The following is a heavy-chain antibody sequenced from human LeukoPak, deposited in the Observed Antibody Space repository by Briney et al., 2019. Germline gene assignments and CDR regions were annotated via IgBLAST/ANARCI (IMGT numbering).Heavy chain of an antibody. CDR1: GDSISSYY. D-gene: IGHD6-19*01. Sequence: PSETLSLTCTVSGDSISSYYWSWIRQPPGKALEWIAYISYSGSTNYNPSLKSRVTMSVDTPKNQFSLNLSSVTAADTAVYYCARDPSGWHYFDYWGQGPLVTVSS. CDR2: ISYSGST. J-gene: IGHJ4*02. CDR3: ARDPSGWHYFDY. V-gene: IGHV4-59*01.